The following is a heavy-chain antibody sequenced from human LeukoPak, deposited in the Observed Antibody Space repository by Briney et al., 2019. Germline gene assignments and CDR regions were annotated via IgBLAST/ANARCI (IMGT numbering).Heavy chain of an antibody. CDR1: GYTFTVYY. CDR2: INPNSGGS. D-gene: IGHD7-27*01. V-gene: IGHV1-2*02. Sequence: ASVKVSCKASGYTFTVYYLHWVRQAPGQGLEWMGWINPNSGGSNYAQKFQGRVTMTRDTSISAAYMELSRLRSDDTAVYYCARDGNWGSLRGAFDIWGQGTIVTVSS. CDR3: ARDGNWGSLRGAFDI. J-gene: IGHJ3*02.